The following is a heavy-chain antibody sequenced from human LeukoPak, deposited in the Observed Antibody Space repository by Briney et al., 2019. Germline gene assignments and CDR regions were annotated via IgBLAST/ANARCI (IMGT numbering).Heavy chain of an antibody. Sequence: SQTLSLTCAISGDSVSSNSVTWNWIRQSPSRGLEWLGRTYYRSTWYNDYAVSVRGRITDNPDTSKNQFSLHLNSVTPEDTAVYYCARRLTQYDCFDPWGQGILVTVSS. J-gene: IGHJ5*02. CDR2: TYYRSTWYN. V-gene: IGHV6-1*01. D-gene: IGHD2-2*01. CDR1: GDSVSSNSVT. CDR3: ARRLTQYDCFDP.